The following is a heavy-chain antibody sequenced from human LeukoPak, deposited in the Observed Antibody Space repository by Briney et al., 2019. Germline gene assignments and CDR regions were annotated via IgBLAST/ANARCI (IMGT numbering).Heavy chain of an antibody. Sequence: SSETLSLTCTVSGVPFSPYYRSWIRQPAGKGLEWVGRFYARGSTKYNPSLKSRLTMSVDTSKSQFSLNLTSVTAADTAVYYCAVTGYSPDPDYWGRGTLVTVSS. D-gene: IGHD3-9*01. CDR3: AVTGYSPDPDY. CDR2: FYARGST. J-gene: IGHJ4*02. CDR1: GVPFSPYY. V-gene: IGHV4-4*07.